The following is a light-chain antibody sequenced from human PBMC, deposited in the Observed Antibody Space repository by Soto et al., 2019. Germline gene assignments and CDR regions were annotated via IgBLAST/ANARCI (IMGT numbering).Light chain of an antibody. CDR2: DAS. Sequence: EIVLTQSPATLSLSPGERATLSCRASQSVSSYLAWYQQKPGQAPRLLIYDASNRATGIPARFSGSGSGTDFTLTIGSLEPEDFALYYCQQRSNWPPGYTVAQGTQLEIK. CDR3: QQRSNWPPGYT. CDR1: QSVSSY. J-gene: IGKJ2*01. V-gene: IGKV3-11*01.